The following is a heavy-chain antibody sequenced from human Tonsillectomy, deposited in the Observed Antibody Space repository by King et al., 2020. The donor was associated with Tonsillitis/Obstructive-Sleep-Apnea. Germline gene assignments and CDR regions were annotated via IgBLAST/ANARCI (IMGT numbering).Heavy chain of an antibody. D-gene: IGHD3-16*01. J-gene: IGHJ4*02. V-gene: IGHV3-48*02. Sequence: VQLVESGGGLVQPGGSLRLSCSASGFTFSGYSMNWVRQAPGKGLEWVSYISSSSSTIYYADSVKGRFTISRDNDKNSLYLQMNSLRDEDTAVYYCARGSMITFGGVNFDYWGQGTLVTVSS. CDR2: ISSSSSTI. CDR1: GFTFSGYS. CDR3: ARGSMITFGGVNFDY.